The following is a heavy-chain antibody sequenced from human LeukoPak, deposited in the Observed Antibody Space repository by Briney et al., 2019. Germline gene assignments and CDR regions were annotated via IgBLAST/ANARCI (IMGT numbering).Heavy chain of an antibody. CDR3: ARHSSGLYYFDY. V-gene: IGHV4-59*08. Sequence: PSETLSLTCAVYGGSFSGYYWNWIRQPPGKGLEWIGHIHYSGNTNYNPSLKSRVTISVDTSKNQFSLKLTSVTAADTAIYYCARHSSGLYYFDYWGQGTLVTVSS. CDR1: GGSFSGYY. J-gene: IGHJ4*02. CDR2: IHYSGNT. D-gene: IGHD6-19*01.